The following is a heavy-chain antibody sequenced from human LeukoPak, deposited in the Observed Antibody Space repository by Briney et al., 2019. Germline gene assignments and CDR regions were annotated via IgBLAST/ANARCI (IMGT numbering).Heavy chain of an antibody. J-gene: IGHJ3*02. V-gene: IGHV3-43*02. D-gene: IGHD3-3*01. CDR2: ISGDGGST. CDR1: GFTFDDYA. CDR3: AKEIWSGYYWGAFDI. Sequence: PGGSLRLSCAASGFTFDDYAKHWVRQAPGKGLGWVSLISGDGGSTYYADSVKGRFTISRDNSKNSLYLQMNSLRTEDTALYYCAKEIWSGYYWGAFDIWGQGTMVTVSS.